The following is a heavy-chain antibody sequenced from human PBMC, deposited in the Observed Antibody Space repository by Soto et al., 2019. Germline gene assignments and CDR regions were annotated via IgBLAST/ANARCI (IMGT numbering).Heavy chain of an antibody. CDR2: IYPGDSDT. D-gene: IGHD3-16*02. CDR3: ARLHVWGSYRYTAFDP. Sequence: GESLKISCKGSGYSFTSYWIGWVRQMPGKGLEWMGIIYPGDSDTRYSPSFQGQVTISADKSISTAYLQWSSLKASDTAMYYCARLHVWGSYRYTAFDPWGQGTLVTVSS. V-gene: IGHV5-51*01. CDR1: GYSFTSYW. J-gene: IGHJ5*02.